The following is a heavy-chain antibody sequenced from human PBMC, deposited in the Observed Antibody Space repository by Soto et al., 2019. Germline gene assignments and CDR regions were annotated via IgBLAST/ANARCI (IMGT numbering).Heavy chain of an antibody. V-gene: IGHV1-18*01. Sequence: QAQLVQSGAEVKKPGASVKVSCKASGYTFTTYGISWVRQAPGQGLEWMGWISSFNGYTYSAQKLQGRATSTTDTSTSTAYMELRSLTSDDTAIYYCAREDGDYDAGTGDYYYYGMDVWGQGTTVTVSS. CDR2: ISSFNGYT. CDR3: AREDGDYDAGTGDYYYYGMDV. CDR1: GYTFTTYG. J-gene: IGHJ6*02. D-gene: IGHD4-17*01.